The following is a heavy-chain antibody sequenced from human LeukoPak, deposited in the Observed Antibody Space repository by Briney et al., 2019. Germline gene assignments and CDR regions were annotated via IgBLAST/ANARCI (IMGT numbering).Heavy chain of an antibody. CDR2: IYYSGST. CDR3: ARRSDWFDS. V-gene: IGHV4-39*01. Sequence: SETLSLTCTVSGGSISSSSYYWGWIRQPPGKGLEWIGSIYYSGSTYYNPSLKSRVTISVDTSKNQFSLKLSSVTAADTAVYYCARRSDWFDSWGQGTLVTVSS. J-gene: IGHJ5*01. CDR1: GGSISSSSYY.